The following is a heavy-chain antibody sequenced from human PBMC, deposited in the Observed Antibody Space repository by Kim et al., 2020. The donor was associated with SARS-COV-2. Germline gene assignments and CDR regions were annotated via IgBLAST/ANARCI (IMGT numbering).Heavy chain of an antibody. Sequence: VSGGSIRSGGRFWPWFRQHPAKGLEWIGYISYSGNSHYSPSLRSRVSISLQTSENQFSLELTSVTAADTAVYYCARGQPLDYWGQGILVTVSS. CDR3: ARGQPLDY. CDR2: ISYSGNS. CDR1: GGSIRSGGRF. J-gene: IGHJ4*02. V-gene: IGHV4-31*02. D-gene: IGHD2-2*01.